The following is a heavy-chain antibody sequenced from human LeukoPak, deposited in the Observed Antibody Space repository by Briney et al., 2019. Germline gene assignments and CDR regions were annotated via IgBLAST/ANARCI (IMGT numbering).Heavy chain of an antibody. Sequence: GGSLRLSCAASGFTFSDAWMTWVRQAPGKGLEWVSVIYSGGSTYYADSVKGRFTISRDNSKNTLYLQMNSLRAEDTAVYYCARVMTAHDYWGQGTLVTVSS. J-gene: IGHJ4*02. CDR1: GFTFSDAW. CDR2: IYSGGST. V-gene: IGHV3-53*01. D-gene: IGHD2-21*02. CDR3: ARVMTAHDY.